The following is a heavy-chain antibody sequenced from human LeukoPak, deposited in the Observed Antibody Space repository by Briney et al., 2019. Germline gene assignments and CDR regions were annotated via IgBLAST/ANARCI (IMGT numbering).Heavy chain of an antibody. J-gene: IGHJ4*02. V-gene: IGHV1-2*02. CDR3: ARDHDWGVDY. CDR2: INGKRGDT. CDR1: GFTFTDHY. D-gene: IGHD7-27*01. Sequence: ASVKVSCKASGFTFTDHYMHWVRQAPGQGLEWMGWINGKRGDTNYAQDFQDRVTMTRDTSTSTVYMELSRLTVDDTAVYYCARDHDWGVDYWGQGTLVTVSS.